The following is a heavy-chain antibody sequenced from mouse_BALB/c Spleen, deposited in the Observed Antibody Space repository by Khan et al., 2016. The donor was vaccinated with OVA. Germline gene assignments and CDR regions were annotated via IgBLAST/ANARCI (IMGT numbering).Heavy chain of an antibody. D-gene: IGHD2-2*01. CDR3: TRQYGYDGEFAY. V-gene: IGHV5-6-2*01. CDR1: GFTFSSYY. Sequence: EVQVVESGGGLVKLGGSLKLSCAASGFTFSSYYMSWVRQTPEKRLELVAAIKNNGGKIYYPDTVKGRFTISRDNANYTFYLQMNSLKSEDTAMYYCTRQYGYDGEFAYWGQGTLVTVSA. CDR2: IKNNGGKI. J-gene: IGHJ3*01.